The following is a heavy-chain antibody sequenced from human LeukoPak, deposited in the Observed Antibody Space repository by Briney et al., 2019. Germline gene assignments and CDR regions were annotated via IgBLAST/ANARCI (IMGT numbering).Heavy chain of an antibody. J-gene: IGHJ4*02. V-gene: IGHV3-23*01. Sequence: GGSLRLSCAASGFTFSSYAMSWVRQAPGKGLEWVSAISGSGGSTYYADSVKGRFTISRDNSKNTLYLQMNSLRAEDTAVYYCAKDHKYRIAAAGRGWYFDYWGQGTLVTVSS. CDR3: AKDHKYRIAAAGRGWYFDY. CDR2: ISGSGGST. CDR1: GFTFSSYA. D-gene: IGHD6-13*01.